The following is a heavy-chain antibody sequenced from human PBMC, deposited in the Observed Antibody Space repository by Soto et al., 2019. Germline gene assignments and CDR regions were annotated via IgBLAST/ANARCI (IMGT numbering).Heavy chain of an antibody. CDR1: GYTFTSYS. D-gene: IGHD3-9*01. V-gene: IGHV1-18*01. CDR3: ARDRGLRYFDWLSHYNWFDP. CDR2: ISAYNGNT. J-gene: IGHJ5*02. Sequence: ASVKVSCKASGYTFTSYSISWVRQAPGQGLEWMGWISAYNGNTKYSQKFQGRVTITRDTSASTAYMELSSLRSEDTAVYYCARDRGLRYFDWLSHYNWFDPWGQGTLVTVSS.